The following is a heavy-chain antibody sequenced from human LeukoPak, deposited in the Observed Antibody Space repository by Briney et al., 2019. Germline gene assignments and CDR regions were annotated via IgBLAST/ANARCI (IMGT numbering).Heavy chain of an antibody. CDR3: AKDREPGIAAAGTVSDY. CDR1: GFIFNNYA. J-gene: IGHJ4*02. CDR2: ISASGAST. V-gene: IGHV3-23*01. Sequence: AGGSLRLSCAASGFIFNNYAMSWVRQAPGKGLEWVSAISASGASTYYADSVKGRFTISRDSSKNTLYLQMNSLRAEDTAIYYCAKDREPGIAAAGTVSDYSGQGTLVTVSS. D-gene: IGHD6-13*01.